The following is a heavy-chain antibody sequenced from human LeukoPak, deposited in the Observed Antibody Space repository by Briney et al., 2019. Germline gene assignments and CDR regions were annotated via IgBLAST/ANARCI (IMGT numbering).Heavy chain of an antibody. V-gene: IGHV4-39*01. CDR2: IYYRRNT. CDR1: GGSTSSSSYY. J-gene: IGHJ3*02. Sequence: SETLSLTCTVSGGSTSSSSYYWGWIRQPPGKGLEWIGSIYYRRNTYYNPSLKSRVTISVDTSKNQFSLKLSSVTAADTAVYYCARHGGRRYYYGSGSFYAFDIWGQGTMVTVSS. CDR3: ARHGGRRYYYGSGSFYAFDI. D-gene: IGHD3-10*01.